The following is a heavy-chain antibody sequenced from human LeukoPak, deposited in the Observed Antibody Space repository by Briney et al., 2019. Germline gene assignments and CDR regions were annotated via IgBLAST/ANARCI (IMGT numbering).Heavy chain of an antibody. CDR1: GYTFTGYY. CDR3: ARSVWVGEQHLGY. Sequence: ASVKVSCKASGYTFTGYYMHWVRQAPGQGLEWMGWINPNSGGTNYAQKFQGRVTMTRNTSISTAYMELSSLRSEDTAVYYCARSVWVGEQHLGYWGQGTLVTVSS. D-gene: IGHD1-26*01. CDR2: INPNSGGT. J-gene: IGHJ4*02. V-gene: IGHV1-2*02.